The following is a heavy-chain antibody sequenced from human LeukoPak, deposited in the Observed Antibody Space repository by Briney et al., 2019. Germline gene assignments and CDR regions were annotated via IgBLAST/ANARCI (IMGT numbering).Heavy chain of an antibody. CDR1: GYTFTSYA. CDR2: INTNTGNP. V-gene: IGHV7-4-1*02. CDR3: AREVWQLVHTLVDYYYYGMDV. D-gene: IGHD6-13*01. Sequence: ASVKVSCKASGYTFTSYAMNWVRQAPGQGLEWMGWINTNTGNPTYAQGFTGRFVFSLDTSVSTAYLQISSLKAEDTAVYYCAREVWQLVHTLVDYYYYGMDVWGQGTTVTVSS. J-gene: IGHJ6*02.